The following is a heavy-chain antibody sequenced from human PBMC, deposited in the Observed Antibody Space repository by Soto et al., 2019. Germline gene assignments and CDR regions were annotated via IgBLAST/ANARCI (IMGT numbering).Heavy chain of an antibody. CDR1: GESISSSSYY. CDR3: ARQRTTVVTQAYFDN. D-gene: IGHD2-21*02. V-gene: IGHV4-39*01. Sequence: PSETLSLTCIVSGESISSSSYYWGWIHQPPGKGLEWIGSIYYSGRTYYNPSFKSRVTISIDTSKNQFSLKLSSVTATDTAVYYCARQRTTVVTQAYFDNWGQGALVNVS. J-gene: IGHJ4*02. CDR2: IYYSGRT.